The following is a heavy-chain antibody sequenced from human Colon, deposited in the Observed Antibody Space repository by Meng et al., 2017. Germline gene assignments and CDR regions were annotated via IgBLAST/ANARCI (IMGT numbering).Heavy chain of an antibody. D-gene: IGHD1-26*01. CDR1: GGSIRTGGYY. CDR3: ARVRRSGDDFDY. J-gene: IGHJ4*02. Sequence: QVPLKELGPGLVKPSQTLFLTCTVSGGSIRTGGYYWSWIRQLPGKGLEWIGYIYYSGSTYYNPSLRSLVSISVDTSKNQFSLRLTSVTAADTAVYYCARVRRSGDDFDYWGQGTLVTVSS. V-gene: IGHV4-31*01. CDR2: IYYSGST.